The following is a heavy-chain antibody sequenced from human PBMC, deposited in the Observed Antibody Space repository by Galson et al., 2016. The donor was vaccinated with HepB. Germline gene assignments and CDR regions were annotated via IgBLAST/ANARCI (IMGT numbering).Heavy chain of an antibody. V-gene: IGHV1-69*13. CDR1: GGSFSSYA. CDR3: AALLTGAYYYYSMDV. J-gene: IGHJ6*02. Sequence: VKVSCNASGGSFSSYAISWVRQAPGQGLEWMGGTIPIFGTASYAQTFQGRVTITADESTRTAYMELRSLRSEDTAVYYCAALLTGAYYYYSMDVWGQGTTVTVSS. CDR2: TIPIFGTA. D-gene: IGHD3-16*01.